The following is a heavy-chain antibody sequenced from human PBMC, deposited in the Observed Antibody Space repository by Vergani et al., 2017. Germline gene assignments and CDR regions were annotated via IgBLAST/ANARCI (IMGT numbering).Heavy chain of an antibody. J-gene: IGHJ3*01. CDR3: ARPVGPSAIADGYHV. Sequence: QLQLQESGPGLVKPSETLSLSCRVSGDSISRSHYYWGFIRQPPGKGLEWIGSISSSGSPDYNPTLKSRLAFSVDTTKNRFSLRLKSVTATDTGMYYCARPVGPSAIADGYHVWGQGTMVTVS. CDR2: ISSSGSP. CDR1: GDSISRSHYY. V-gene: IGHV4-39*02. D-gene: IGHD3-10*01.